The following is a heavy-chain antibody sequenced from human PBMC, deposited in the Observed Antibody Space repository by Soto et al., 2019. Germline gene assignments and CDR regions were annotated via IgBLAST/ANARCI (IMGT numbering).Heavy chain of an antibody. CDR2: IWHDGGNK. CDR1: GFTFSSYG. Sequence: GGSLRLSCAASGFTFSSYGRPWIRQDPGKGLEWVAFIWHDGGNKFYAESVKGRFTISRDNSKNTLYLQMTSLSAEDTAMYYCARDGDVNTGFGKDYWGQGTVVTVSS. J-gene: IGHJ4*02. V-gene: IGHV3-33*01. CDR3: ARDGDVNTGFGKDY. D-gene: IGHD3-16*01.